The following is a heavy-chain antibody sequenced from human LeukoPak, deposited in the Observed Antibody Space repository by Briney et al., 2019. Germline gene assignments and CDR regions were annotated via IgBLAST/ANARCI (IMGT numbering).Heavy chain of an antibody. Sequence: PGESLRLSCEASGFIFSSAWMTWVRQAPGKGLEWVGHIKNKTNGGTTDYAAPVKGRFSISRDDSKKTLYLQMNRLRTEDTAVYYCARGLCTSTGCYQGPFDFWGQGMLVTASS. CDR2: IKNKTNGGTT. CDR1: GFIFSSAW. CDR3: ARGLCTSTGCYQGPFDF. V-gene: IGHV3-15*01. J-gene: IGHJ4*02. D-gene: IGHD2-2*01.